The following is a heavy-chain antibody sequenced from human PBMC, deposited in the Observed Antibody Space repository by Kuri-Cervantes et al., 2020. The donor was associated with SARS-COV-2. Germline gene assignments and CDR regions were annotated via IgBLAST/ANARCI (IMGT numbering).Heavy chain of an antibody. Sequence: ETLSLTCAASGFTVSSNYMSWVRQAPGKGLEWVSVIYSGGSTYYADSVKGRFTISRDNSKNTLYLQMNSLRAEDTAVYYCARDNSYFDYWGQGTLVTVSS. CDR2: IYSGGST. D-gene: IGHD4-11*01. CDR3: ARDNSYFDY. CDR1: GFTVSSNY. J-gene: IGHJ4*02. V-gene: IGHV3-66*01.